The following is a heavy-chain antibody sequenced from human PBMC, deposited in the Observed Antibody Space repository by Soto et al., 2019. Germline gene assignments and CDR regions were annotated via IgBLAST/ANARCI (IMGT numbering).Heavy chain of an antibody. V-gene: IGHV1-69*01. CDR1: GGTFSSYA. J-gene: IGHJ5*02. CDR2: IIPIFGTA. D-gene: IGHD3-10*01. CDR3: AREVRGVMVFDP. Sequence: QVQLVQSGAEVKKPRSAVKVSCKASGGTFSSYAISWVRQAPGQGLEWMGGIIPIFGTANYAQKFQGRVTITADVSTSTAYMELSSLTSEETAVCYCAREVRGVMVFDPCGQGTLVTVSS.